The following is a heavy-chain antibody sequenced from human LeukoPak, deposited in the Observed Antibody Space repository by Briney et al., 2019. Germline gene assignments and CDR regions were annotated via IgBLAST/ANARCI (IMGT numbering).Heavy chain of an antibody. CDR1: GFTFSNYG. CDR2: ISYDGSSK. D-gene: IGHD5-12*01. CDR3: ANEWLRHGYYYAMDF. J-gene: IGHJ6*02. Sequence: GGSLRLSCAASGFTFSNYGMHWVRQAPGKGLEWVAVISYDGSSKYYADSVKGRFTISRDNSKNTLYLQMNSLRAEDTAVYYCANEWLRHGYYYAMDFWGQGTTVTVSS. V-gene: IGHV3-30*18.